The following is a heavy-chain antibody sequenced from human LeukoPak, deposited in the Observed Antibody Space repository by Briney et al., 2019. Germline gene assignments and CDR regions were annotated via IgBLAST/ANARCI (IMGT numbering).Heavy chain of an antibody. CDR1: GFSFSSYG. D-gene: IGHD2-15*01. CDR3: ARAVAADGGMDV. J-gene: IGHJ6*02. Sequence: PGRSLRLSCEASGFSFSSYGMHWVRQAPGKGLEWVAVIWYDGSNKYYADSVKGRFTISRDNSKNTLYLQMNSLRAEDTAVYYCARAVAADGGMDVWGQGTTVTVSS. CDR2: IWYDGSNK. V-gene: IGHV3-33*01.